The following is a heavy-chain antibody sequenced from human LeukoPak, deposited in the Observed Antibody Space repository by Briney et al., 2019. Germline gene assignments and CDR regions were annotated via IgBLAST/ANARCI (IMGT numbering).Heavy chain of an antibody. V-gene: IGHV3-23*01. J-gene: IGHJ4*02. D-gene: IGHD4-17*01. Sequence: GGSLRLSCAASRFIFSNYAMNWVRQPPGRGLQRVAGITGSGDSTYYADSVKGRFTISRDNSKNMLYLEMNSLRDEDTADYYCARDRYGDYSFGYWGQGILVTVSS. CDR3: ARDRYGDYSFGY. CDR1: RFIFSNYA. CDR2: ITGSGDST.